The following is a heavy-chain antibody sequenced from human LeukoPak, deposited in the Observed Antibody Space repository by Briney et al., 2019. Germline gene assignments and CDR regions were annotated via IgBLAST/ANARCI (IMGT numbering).Heavy chain of an antibody. V-gene: IGHV4-59*01. CDR1: GGSISTYC. Sequence: PSETLSLTCTVSGGSISTYCWSWIRQPPGKGLEWIGYIYYTGSTNYSPSLKSRVTISVDTSKNQFSLKLSSVTAADTAVYFCARTQYCSGGSCYPYYFDYWGQGTLVTVSS. CDR2: IYYTGST. CDR3: ARTQYCSGGSCYPYYFDY. J-gene: IGHJ4*02. D-gene: IGHD2-15*01.